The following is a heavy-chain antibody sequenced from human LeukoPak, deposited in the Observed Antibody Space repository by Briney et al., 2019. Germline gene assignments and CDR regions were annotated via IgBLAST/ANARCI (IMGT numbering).Heavy chain of an antibody. J-gene: IGHJ4*02. CDR3: ARGIFGVHYDILTGYYTGDFDY. D-gene: IGHD3-9*01. Sequence: SETLSLTCTVSGYSISSGYNWGWIRQPPGKGLEWIGSIYHSGSTYYNPSLKSRVTISVDTSKNQFSLKLSSVTAADTAVYYCARGIFGVHYDILTGYYTGDFDYWGQGTLVTVSS. V-gene: IGHV4-38-2*02. CDR1: GYSISSGYN. CDR2: IYHSGST.